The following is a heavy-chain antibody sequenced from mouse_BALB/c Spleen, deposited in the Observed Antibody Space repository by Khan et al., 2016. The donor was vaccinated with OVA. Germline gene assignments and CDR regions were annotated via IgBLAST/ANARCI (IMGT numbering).Heavy chain of an antibody. V-gene: IGHV1-31*01. J-gene: IGHJ3*01. Sequence: VRLQQSGPELMKPGASVKISCKASGYSFTSYYIHWVMQRHGESLEWIGYIDPFSGGSTYNQNFKVQSTFTVDKSSSTAYIQLSKLTSENSAVYYSTRHGKVARFTYWGQGTMVTVSA. CDR3: TRHGKVARFTY. CDR2: IDPFSGGS. D-gene: IGHD1-1*01. CDR1: GYSFTSYY.